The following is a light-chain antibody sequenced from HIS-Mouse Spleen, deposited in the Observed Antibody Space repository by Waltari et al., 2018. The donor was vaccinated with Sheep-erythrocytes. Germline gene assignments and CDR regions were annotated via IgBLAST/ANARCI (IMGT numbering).Light chain of an antibody. J-gene: IGKJ4*01. CDR1: PSVLYSSNTKNY. CDR2: WAS. Sequence: DIVMTQSPDSLAVSLGERATIDCKSSPSVLYSSNTKNYLARYQQKPGQPPKLLVYWASTRESGVPDRFSGSGSGTDFPLTISSLQAEDVAVYYCQQYYSTPLTFGGGTKVEIK. CDR3: QQYYSTPLT. V-gene: IGKV4-1*01.